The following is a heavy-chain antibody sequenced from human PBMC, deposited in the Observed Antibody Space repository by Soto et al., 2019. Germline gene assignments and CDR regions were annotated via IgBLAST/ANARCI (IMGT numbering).Heavy chain of an antibody. D-gene: IGHD3-22*01. J-gene: IGHJ3*02. CDR3: SRGLSYCDSSGYSDAFDI. CDR1: GGPFSSYG. V-gene: IGHV1-69*01. Sequence: HVQLVQSGAEVKKPGSSVKVSCKASGGPFSSYGVSWVRQGPGQGLEWMGRIIPVFGIEHYAQKSQGRVTVTADESTSTAYMELSGLTSEDTAVYYCSRGLSYCDSSGYSDAFDIWGQGTLVTVSS. CDR2: IIPVFGIE.